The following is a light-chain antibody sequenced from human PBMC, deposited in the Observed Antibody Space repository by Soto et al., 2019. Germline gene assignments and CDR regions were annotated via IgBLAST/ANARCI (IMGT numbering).Light chain of an antibody. CDR3: SSYTSSSLYV. Sequence: QSALTQPASVSGSPGQSITISCTGTRSDVGGYNYVSWYQQHPGKAPKIIIYEVTNRPSGVSNRFSGSKSGNTASLTISGLQAEDEADYYCSSYTSSSLYVFGTGTKLTVL. J-gene: IGLJ1*01. CDR1: RSDVGGYNY. CDR2: EVT. V-gene: IGLV2-14*01.